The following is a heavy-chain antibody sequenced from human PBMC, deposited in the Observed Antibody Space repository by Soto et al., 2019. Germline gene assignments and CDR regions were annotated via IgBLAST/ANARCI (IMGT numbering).Heavy chain of an antibody. V-gene: IGHV3-23*01. CDR2: ISGSGGST. CDR1: GFTFSSYA. CDR3: TTDRPHEYYFDY. J-gene: IGHJ4*02. Sequence: PGGSLRLSCAASGFTFSSYAMSWVRQAPGKGLEWVSAISGSGGSTYYADSVKGRFTISRDNSKNTLYLQMNSLRAEDTAVYYCTTDRPHEYYFDYWGQGTLVTVSS.